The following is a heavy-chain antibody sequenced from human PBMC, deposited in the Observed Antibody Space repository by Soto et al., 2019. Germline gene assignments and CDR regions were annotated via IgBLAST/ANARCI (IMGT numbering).Heavy chain of an antibody. V-gene: IGHV1-3*01. CDR3: AREGTLVGTSWFDP. J-gene: IGHJ5*02. Sequence: QVQLVRSGAEVKKPGASVKVSCKASGYTFTSYAMHWVRQAPGQRLEWMGWINAGNGNTKYSQKFQGRVTITRDTSASTAYMELSSLRSEDTAVYYCAREGTLVGTSWFDPWGQGTLVTVSS. CDR1: GYTFTSYA. D-gene: IGHD2-2*01. CDR2: INAGNGNT.